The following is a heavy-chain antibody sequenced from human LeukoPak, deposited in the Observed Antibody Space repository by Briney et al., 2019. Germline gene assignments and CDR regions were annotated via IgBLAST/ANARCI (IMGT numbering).Heavy chain of an antibody. V-gene: IGHV3-21*01. J-gene: IGHJ6*03. CDR3: ARAHGGCSSTSCYRDYYYYYMDV. CDR2: ISSSSSYI. Sequence: GGSLRLSCAASGFTFSSYSMNWVRQAPGKGLEWVSSISSSSSYIYYADSVKGRFTISRDNAKNSLYLQMNSLRAEDTAVYYCARAHGGCSSTSCYRDYYYYYMDVWGKGTTVTVSS. D-gene: IGHD2-2*01. CDR1: GFTFSSYS.